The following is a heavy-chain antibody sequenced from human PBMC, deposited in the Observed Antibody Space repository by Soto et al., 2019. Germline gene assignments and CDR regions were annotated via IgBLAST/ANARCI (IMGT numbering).Heavy chain of an antibody. V-gene: IGHV5-51*01. D-gene: IGHD3-10*01. Sequence: GESLKISCKSSGYSFTNYWIGWVRQMPGKDLEWMGIIYPGDSNTRYSPSFQGQVIMSADKSINTAYLQWRSLKASDTAMYFCMRYGSNDINYSHFDFWGQGTLVTVSS. J-gene: IGHJ4*02. CDR2: IYPGDSNT. CDR3: MRYGSNDINYSHFDF. CDR1: GYSFTNYW.